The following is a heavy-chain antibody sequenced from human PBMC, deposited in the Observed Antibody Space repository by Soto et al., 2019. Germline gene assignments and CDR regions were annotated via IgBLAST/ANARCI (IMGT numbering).Heavy chain of an antibody. Sequence: SEILSLTCTVSGGSISSSSYYWGWIRQPPGKGLEWIGSIYYSGSTHYNPSLKSRVTISVDTSKNQFSLKLSSVTAADTAVYYCARSMTTVVTLDYWGQGTLVTVSS. V-gene: IGHV4-39*01. CDR1: GGSISSSSYY. J-gene: IGHJ4*02. CDR3: ARSMTTVVTLDY. CDR2: IYYSGST. D-gene: IGHD4-17*01.